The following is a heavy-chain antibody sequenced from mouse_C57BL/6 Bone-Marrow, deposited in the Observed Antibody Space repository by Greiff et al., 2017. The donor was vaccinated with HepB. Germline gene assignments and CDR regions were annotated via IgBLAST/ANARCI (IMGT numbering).Heavy chain of an antibody. CDR1: GFTFSSYA. V-gene: IGHV5-4*01. J-gene: IGHJ4*01. CDR2: ISDGGSYT. CDR3: ARDKLLYAMDY. Sequence: EVKLVESGGGLVKPGGSLKLSCAASGFTFSSYAMSWVRQTPEKRLEWVATISDGGSYTYYPDNVKGRFTISRDNTKNNLYLQMSHLKSEDTAMYYCARDKLLYAMDYWGQGTSVTVSS.